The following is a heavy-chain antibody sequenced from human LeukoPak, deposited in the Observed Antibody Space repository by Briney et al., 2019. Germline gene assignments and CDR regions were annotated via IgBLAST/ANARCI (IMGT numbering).Heavy chain of an antibody. CDR3: ARVDSSGYHYRREFRY. Sequence: SQTLSLTSTVSGGSISSGDYYWSWIRQPPGKGLEWIGYIYYSGSTYYNPSLKSRVTISVDTSKNQFSLKLSSVTAADTAVYYCARVDSSGYHYRREFRYWGQGTLVTVSS. D-gene: IGHD3-22*01. V-gene: IGHV4-30-4*01. CDR2: IYYSGST. CDR1: GGSISSGDYY. J-gene: IGHJ4*02.